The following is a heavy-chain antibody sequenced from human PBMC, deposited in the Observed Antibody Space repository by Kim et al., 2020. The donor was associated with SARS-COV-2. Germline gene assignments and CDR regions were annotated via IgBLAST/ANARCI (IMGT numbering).Heavy chain of an antibody. Sequence: SVKVSCKASGGTFSSYAISWVRQAPGQGLEWMGGIIPIFGTANYAQKFQGRVTITADESTSTAYMELSSLRSEDTAVYYCAGASTLDYYGSGSYYEPPGYFDYCGQGTLVTVSS. CDR1: GGTFSSYA. CDR3: AGASTLDYYGSGSYYEPPGYFDY. V-gene: IGHV1-69*13. J-gene: IGHJ4*02. CDR2: IIPIFGTA. D-gene: IGHD3-10*01.